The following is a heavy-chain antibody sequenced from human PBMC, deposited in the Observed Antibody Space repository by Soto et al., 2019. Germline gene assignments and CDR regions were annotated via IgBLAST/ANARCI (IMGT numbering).Heavy chain of an antibody. CDR3: ARDPAGGSYRPFNI. CDR2: IYHSGST. CDR1: SGSISSSNW. D-gene: IGHD3-16*02. J-gene: IGHJ3*02. Sequence: SETLSLTCAVSSGSISSSNWWSWVRQPPGKGLEWIGEIYHSGSTNYNPSLKSRVTISVDKSKNQFSLKLSSVTAADTAVYYCARDPAGGSYRPFNIWGQGTMVTVSS. V-gene: IGHV4-4*02.